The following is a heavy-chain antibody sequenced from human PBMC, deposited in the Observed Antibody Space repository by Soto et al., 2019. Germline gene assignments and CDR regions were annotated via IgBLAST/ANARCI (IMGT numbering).Heavy chain of an antibody. CDR1: GITFSSYA. V-gene: IGHV3-23*01. CDR2: VSGSGGNT. D-gene: IGHD6-19*01. CDR3: AKGPHSSGWHYFDY. J-gene: IGHJ4*02. Sequence: GGALRVSCAASGITFSSYAMSWVRQAPGKGLEWVSTVSGSGGNTYYADSVKGRFTISRDNIENTLYLQMISLRAEDMAIYYCAKGPHSSGWHYFDYWGQGTLVTVSS.